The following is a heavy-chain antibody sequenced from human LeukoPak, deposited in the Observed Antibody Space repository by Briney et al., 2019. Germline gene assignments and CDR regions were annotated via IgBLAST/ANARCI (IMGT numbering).Heavy chain of an antibody. J-gene: IGHJ3*02. CDR2: ISYDGSNK. CDR3: AGVVRVFDI. D-gene: IGHD3-22*01. Sequence: GRSLRLSCAASGFTFSSYATHWVRQAPGKGLEWVAVISYDGSNKYYADSVKGRSTISRDNSKNTLYLQMNSLRAEDTAVYYCAGVVRVFDIWGQGTMVTVSS. CDR1: GFTFSSYA. V-gene: IGHV3-30*04.